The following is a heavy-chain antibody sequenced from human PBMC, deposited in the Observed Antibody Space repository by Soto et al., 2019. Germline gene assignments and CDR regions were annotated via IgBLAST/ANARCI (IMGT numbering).Heavy chain of an antibody. D-gene: IGHD6-19*01. V-gene: IGHV3-53*01. J-gene: IGHJ3*02. CDR3: VKRSGQSNGWGAFDI. CDR1: GFTVTSNY. CDR2: IYAGGST. Sequence: GGSLRLSCAASGFTVTSNYMNWVRQAPGKGLEWVSVIYAGGSTYYADSVKGRFTISGDNSKNTVDLQMNSLRAEDTAVYYCVKRSGQSNGWGAFDIWGQGAMVTVSS.